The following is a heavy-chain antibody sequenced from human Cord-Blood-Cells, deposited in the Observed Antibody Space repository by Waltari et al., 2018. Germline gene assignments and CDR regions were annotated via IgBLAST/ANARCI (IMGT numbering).Heavy chain of an antibody. J-gene: IGHJ5*02. D-gene: IGHD3-10*01. CDR1: GGSISSSSYY. CDR3: ARVGGSGSYYNWFDP. CDR2: IYYSGST. Sequence: QLQLQESGPGLVKPSETLSLTCTVSGGSISSSSYYWGGIRQPPGKGLEWIGSIYYSGSTYYNPSLKSRVTISVDTSKNQFSLKLSSVTAADTAVYYCARVGGSGSYYNWFDPWGQGTLVTVSS. V-gene: IGHV4-39*01.